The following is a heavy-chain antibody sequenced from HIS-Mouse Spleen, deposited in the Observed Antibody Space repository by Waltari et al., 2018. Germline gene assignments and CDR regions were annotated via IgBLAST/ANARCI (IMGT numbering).Heavy chain of an antibody. V-gene: IGHV3-30*18. J-gene: IGHJ4*02. Sequence: QVQLVESGGGVVQPGRSLRLSCAASGVTFSSYGMHWVRQAPGKGLEWVAVISYDGSNKYYADYVKGRFTISRDNSKNTLYLQMNSLRAEDTAVYYCAKASSGWLDYWGQGTLVTVSS. CDR3: AKASSGWLDY. CDR2: ISYDGSNK. D-gene: IGHD6-19*01. CDR1: GVTFSSYG.